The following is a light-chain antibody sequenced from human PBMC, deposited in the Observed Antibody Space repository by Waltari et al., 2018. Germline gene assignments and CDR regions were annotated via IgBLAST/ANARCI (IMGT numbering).Light chain of an antibody. CDR1: SIGSYS. V-gene: IGLV3-21*02. CDR2: EGG. Sequence: SSVLIQPPSVAVAPGQTASITCGGDSIGSYSVHWYRQRPGQAPEVVVSEGGDRPSGIPARFSAFNSGNTATLTISRVEAVDEADYYCQVTHTSGDPSYVFGSGTKVTVL. J-gene: IGLJ1*01. CDR3: QVTHTSGDPSYV.